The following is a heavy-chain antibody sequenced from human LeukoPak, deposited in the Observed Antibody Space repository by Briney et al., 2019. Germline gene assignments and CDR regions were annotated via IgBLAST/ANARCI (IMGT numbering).Heavy chain of an antibody. V-gene: IGHV4-59*11. CDR3: ARDPDYGGNSGYFDY. J-gene: IGHJ4*02. CDR1: GGSISSHY. D-gene: IGHD4-23*01. CDR2: IYYSGST. Sequence: SETLSLTCTVSGGSISSHYWSWIRQPLGKGLEWIGYIYYSGSTNYNPSLKSRVTISVDTSKNQFSLKLSSVTAADTAVYYCARDPDYGGNSGYFDYWGQGTLVTVSS.